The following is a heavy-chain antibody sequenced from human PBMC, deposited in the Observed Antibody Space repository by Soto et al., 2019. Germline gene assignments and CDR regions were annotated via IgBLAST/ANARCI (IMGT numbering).Heavy chain of an antibody. V-gene: IGHV1-3*01. CDR3: TRGIATGQLDP. J-gene: IGHJ5*02. CDR2: INPDNGNT. D-gene: IGHD2-15*01. CDR1: GYTFTRYT. Sequence: ASVKVSCKASGYTFTRYTMNWVRQAPGQRLEWMGWINPDNGNTKSSQKFQDRVIITRDTSASTAYMDLSSLRSEDTAVYYCTRGIATGQLDPWGQGTLVTVSS.